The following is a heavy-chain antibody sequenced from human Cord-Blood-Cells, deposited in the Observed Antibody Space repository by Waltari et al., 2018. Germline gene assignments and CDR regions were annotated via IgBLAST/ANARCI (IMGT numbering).Heavy chain of an antibody. CDR1: GSTLTDLS. D-gene: IGHD3-22*01. CDR3: ATWLGDSSGYSLDY. V-gene: IGHV1-24*01. J-gene: IGHJ4*02. CDR2: FDPEDGET. Sequence: QVQLVQSGAEVKKPGASVKVSCKVSGSTLTDLSMHWVRQAPGKGLEWMGGFDPEDGETIYAQKFQGRVTMTEDTSTDTAYMELSSLRSEDTAVYYCATWLGDSSGYSLDYWGQGTLVTVSS.